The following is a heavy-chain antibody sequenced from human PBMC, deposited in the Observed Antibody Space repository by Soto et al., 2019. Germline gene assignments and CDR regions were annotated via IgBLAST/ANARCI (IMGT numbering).Heavy chain of an antibody. J-gene: IGHJ4*02. CDR3: ASVCYYNLRVYYFDL. D-gene: IGHD3-10*01. V-gene: IGHV4-31*03. Sequence: PSETLSLTCTVSGDSISRDDYYWSWIRQHKGKGLEWIGYIFYSGNTYYNPSLKSRVTVSVDTSKNQFSLKVTSVTAADTAVYYCASVCYYNLRVYYFDLWGRGTLVTGSS. CDR1: GDSISRDDYY. CDR2: IFYSGNT.